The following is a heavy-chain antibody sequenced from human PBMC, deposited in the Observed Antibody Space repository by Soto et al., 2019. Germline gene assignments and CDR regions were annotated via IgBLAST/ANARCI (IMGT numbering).Heavy chain of an antibody. CDR3: ARDLSWDSSGQITPGIFDY. CDR2: ISAYNGNT. D-gene: IGHD6-19*01. J-gene: IGHJ4*02. CDR1: GYTFTSYG. V-gene: IGHV1-18*04. Sequence: GASVKVSCKASGYTFTSYGISWVRQAPGQGLEWMGWISAYNGNTNYAQKLQGRVTMTTDTSTSTAYMELRSLRSDDTAVYYCARDLSWDSSGQITPGIFDYWGQGTLVTVSS.